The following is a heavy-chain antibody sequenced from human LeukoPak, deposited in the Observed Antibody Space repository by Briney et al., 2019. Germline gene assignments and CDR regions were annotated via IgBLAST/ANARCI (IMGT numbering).Heavy chain of an antibody. J-gene: IGHJ4*02. CDR1: GGSISSSSYY. Sequence: SETLSLTCTVSGGSISSSSYYWGWIRQPPGKGLEWIGSIYYSGSTYYNPSLKSRVTISVDTSKNQFFLKLSSVTAADTAVYYCARDLMAVAAKGVSDYWGQGTLVTVSS. V-gene: IGHV4-39*07. CDR3: ARDLMAVAAKGVSDY. D-gene: IGHD6-19*01. CDR2: IYYSGST.